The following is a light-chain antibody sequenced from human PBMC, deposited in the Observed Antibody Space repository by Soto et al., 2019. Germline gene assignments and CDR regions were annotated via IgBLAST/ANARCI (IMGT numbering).Light chain of an antibody. CDR1: QSVSSS. V-gene: IGKV3D-20*01. Sequence: EVVLTQSPATLSLSPGATATLSCGASQSVSSSLAWYQQKPGQAPRLLIYDASSRATGIPARFSGSGSGTDFTLTITRLEPEDFAMYYCQQYEISPPITFGQGTRLEIK. CDR2: DAS. J-gene: IGKJ5*01. CDR3: QQYEISPPIT.